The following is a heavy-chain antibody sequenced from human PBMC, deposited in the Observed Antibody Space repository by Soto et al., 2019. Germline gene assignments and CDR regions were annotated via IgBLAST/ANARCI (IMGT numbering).Heavy chain of an antibody. CDR3: ARPGIATTSLYYFDL. V-gene: IGHV3-11*01. J-gene: IGHJ4*02. Sequence: GGSLRLSCAASGFSFSDYYMTWIRQAPGQGLEWVSYISSGGSTTYYADSVKGRFAISRDNARYSLYLQMNSLRAEDTAVYYCARPGIATTSLYYFDLWGQGTLVTVSS. D-gene: IGHD6-13*01. CDR2: ISSGGSTT. CDR1: GFSFSDYY.